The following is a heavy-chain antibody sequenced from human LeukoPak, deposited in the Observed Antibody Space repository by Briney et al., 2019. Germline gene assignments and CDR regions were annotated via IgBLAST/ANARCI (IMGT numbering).Heavy chain of an antibody. CDR3: ARVDGSCSGGSCPSGNWFDP. Sequence: PSETLSLTCTVSGGSISSGRYYWSWIRQPAGKGLEWIGRFFTSGSTNYNPSLKSRVTISVDTSKNQFSLKLSSVTAADTAMYYCARVDGSCSGGSCPSGNWFDPWGQGTLVTVSS. CDR1: GGSISSGRYY. D-gene: IGHD2-15*01. CDR2: FFTSGST. V-gene: IGHV4-61*02. J-gene: IGHJ5*02.